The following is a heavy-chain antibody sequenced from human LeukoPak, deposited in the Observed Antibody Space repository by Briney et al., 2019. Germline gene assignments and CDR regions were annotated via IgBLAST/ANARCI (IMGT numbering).Heavy chain of an antibody. CDR2: IYPGDSDT. V-gene: IGHV5-51*01. CDR3: ARLASSCRSTSCYSNWFDP. J-gene: IGHJ5*02. D-gene: IGHD2-2*01. CDR1: GYSFTSYW. Sequence: GESLKISCKGSGYSFTSYWIGWVRQMPGKGLEWMGIIYPGDSDTRYSPSFQGQVTISADKSISTAYLQWSSLKASDTAMYYCARLASSCRSTSCYSNWFDPWGQGTLVTVSS.